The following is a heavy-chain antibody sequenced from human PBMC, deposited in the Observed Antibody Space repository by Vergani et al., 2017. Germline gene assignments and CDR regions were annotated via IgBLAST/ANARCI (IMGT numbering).Heavy chain of an antibody. CDR1: GGSISSYY. V-gene: IGHV4-59*01. Sequence: QVQLQESGPGLVKPSETLSLTCTVSGGSISSYYWSWIRQPPGKGLEWIGYIYYSGSTNYNPSLKSRVTISVDTSKNQFSLKLSSVTAADTAVYYLARDPGTYDILTGYGMDVWGQGTTVTVSS. D-gene: IGHD3-9*01. CDR3: ARDPGTYDILTGYGMDV. CDR2: IYYSGST. J-gene: IGHJ6*02.